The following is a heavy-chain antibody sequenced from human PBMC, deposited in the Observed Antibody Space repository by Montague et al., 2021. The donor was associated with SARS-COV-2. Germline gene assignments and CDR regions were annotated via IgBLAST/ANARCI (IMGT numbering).Heavy chain of an antibody. Sequence: SETLSLTCSVSGDSITNHYGSWIRQPAGKGLEWIGRMHFTGKTNFSPFFSSRLTMSADTSKNQFSLKLTSVTAADTAIYFCARDRFGFGAGRQGTIDFWGQGTLVTVSS. CDR1: GDSITNHY. J-gene: IGHJ4*02. CDR3: ARDRFGFGAGRQGTIDF. V-gene: IGHV4-4*07. D-gene: IGHD3-10*01. CDR2: MHFTGKT.